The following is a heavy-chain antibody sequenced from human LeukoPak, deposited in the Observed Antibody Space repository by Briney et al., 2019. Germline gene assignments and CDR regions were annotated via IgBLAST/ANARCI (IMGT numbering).Heavy chain of an antibody. J-gene: IGHJ4*02. CDR2: IYYSGST. Sequence: SETLSLTCTVSGASISTYYWGWIRQPPGKGLEWIGSIYYSGSTYYNPSLKSRVTISVDTSKNQFSLKLSSVTAADTAVYYCARGWYSSGWYEDYWGQGTLVTVSS. V-gene: IGHV4-39*07. CDR3: ARGWYSSGWYEDY. D-gene: IGHD6-19*01. CDR1: GASISTYY.